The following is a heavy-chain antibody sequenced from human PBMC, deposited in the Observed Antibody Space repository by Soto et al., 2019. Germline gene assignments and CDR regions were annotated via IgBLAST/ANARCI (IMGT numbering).Heavy chain of an antibody. CDR1: GGTFSSYA. CDR2: IIPIFGTA. J-gene: IGHJ6*02. CDR3: ARGLIVVVPAATTYYYYGMDV. Sequence: QVQLVQSGAEGKKPGSSVKVSCKASGGTFSSYAISWVRQAPGQGLEWMGGIIPIFGTANYAQQFQGRVTITADESTSTAYMELSSLRSEDTAVYYCARGLIVVVPAATTYYYYGMDVWGQGTTVTVSS. V-gene: IGHV1-69*01. D-gene: IGHD2-2*01.